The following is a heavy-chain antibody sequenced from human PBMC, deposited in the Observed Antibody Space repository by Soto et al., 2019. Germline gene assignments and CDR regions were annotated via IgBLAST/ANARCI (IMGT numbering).Heavy chain of an antibody. CDR1: GGTFSSYA. CDR3: ARDPLGYNWFDP. CDR2: IIPIFGTA. D-gene: IGHD3-16*02. Sequence: ASVKVSCKASGGTFSSYAISWVRQAPGQGLEWMGGIIPIFGTANYAQKFQGRVTITADESTSTAYMELSSLRSEDTAVYYCARDPLGYNWFDPWGQGTLVTVSS. V-gene: IGHV1-69*13. J-gene: IGHJ5*02.